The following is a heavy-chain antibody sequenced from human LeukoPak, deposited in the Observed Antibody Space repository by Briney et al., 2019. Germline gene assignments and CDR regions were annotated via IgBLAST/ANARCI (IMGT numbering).Heavy chain of an antibody. CDR1: GGTISSYY. D-gene: IGHD6-19*01. CDR3: ARVRPTSSGWYYFAY. Sequence: SETLSLTCTVSGGTISSYYWSWIRQPAGKGLEWVGRIYTSGSTNYNPSLKSRVTMSVDTSKNQFSLKLSSVTAADTAVYYCARVRPTSSGWYYFAYWGQGTLVTVSS. CDR2: IYTSGST. J-gene: IGHJ4*02. V-gene: IGHV4-4*07.